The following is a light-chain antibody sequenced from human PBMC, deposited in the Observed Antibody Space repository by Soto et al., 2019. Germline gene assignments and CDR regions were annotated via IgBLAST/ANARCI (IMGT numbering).Light chain of an antibody. CDR1: SSDVGGYNY. J-gene: IGLJ1*01. CDR2: DVT. Sequence: QSALTQPRSVSGSPGQSVASSCTGTSSDVGGYNYVSWYQQHPGKAPKLMIYDVTKRPSGVPDRFSASKSGNTASLTISGLQADDEADYYCCSYAGSYSYVFGTGTKVTVL. CDR3: CSYAGSYSYV. V-gene: IGLV2-11*01.